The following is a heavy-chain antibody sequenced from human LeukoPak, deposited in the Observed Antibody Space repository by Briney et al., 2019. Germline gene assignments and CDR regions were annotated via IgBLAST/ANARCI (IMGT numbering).Heavy chain of an antibody. D-gene: IGHD3-22*01. CDR2: ITAGNGNT. CDR3: AVYYYDISAYDDAFDI. Sequence: GASVKVSCKASGYTFTNYALHWVRQAPGQRPEWMGWITAGNGNTKYSQNFQGRVTMTTDTSTSTAYMELRSLRSDDTAVYYCAVYYYDISAYDDAFDIWGQGTMVTASS. J-gene: IGHJ3*02. V-gene: IGHV1-3*01. CDR1: GYTFTNYA.